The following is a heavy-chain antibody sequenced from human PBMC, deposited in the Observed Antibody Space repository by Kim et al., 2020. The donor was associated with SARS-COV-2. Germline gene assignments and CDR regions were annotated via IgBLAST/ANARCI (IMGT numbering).Heavy chain of an antibody. J-gene: IGHJ6*03. CDR2: INHSGST. Sequence: SETLSLTCAVYGGSFSGYYWSWIRQPPGKGLEWIGEINHSGSTNYNPSLKSRVTISVDTSKNQFSLKLSSVTAADTAVYYCARVGRFLEWLLSNHYYYYMDVWGKGTPVTVSS. V-gene: IGHV4-34*01. CDR3: ARVGRFLEWLLSNHYYYYMDV. D-gene: IGHD3-3*01. CDR1: GGSFSGYY.